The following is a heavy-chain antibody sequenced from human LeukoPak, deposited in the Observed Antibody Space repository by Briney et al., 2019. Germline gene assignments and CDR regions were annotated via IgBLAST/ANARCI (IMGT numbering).Heavy chain of an antibody. V-gene: IGHV3-30*02. CDR1: GFTFSSYG. J-gene: IGHJ4*02. CDR2: IRYDGSNK. D-gene: IGHD3-10*01. Sequence: SCKASGFTFSSYGMHWVRQAPGKGLEWVAFIRYDGSNKFYADSVKGRFTISRDNSKNTLYLQMNSLRAEDTAVYYCAKRGGDTYYYGSGSYYRYFDYWGQGTLVTVSS. CDR3: AKRGGDTYYYGSGSYYRYFDY.